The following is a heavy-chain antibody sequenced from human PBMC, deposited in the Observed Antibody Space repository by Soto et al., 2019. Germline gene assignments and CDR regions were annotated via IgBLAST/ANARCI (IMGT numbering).Heavy chain of an antibody. CDR3: AKGQAGSWGGYGMDV. V-gene: IGHV3-9*01. J-gene: IGHJ6*02. CDR2: ISWNSGRI. CDR1: GFTFDDYA. Sequence: EVQLVESGGGLVQPGRSLRLSCAASGFTFDDYAMHWVRQAPGKGLEWVSGISWNSGRIGYADSVKGRFTISRDNAKNSLYLQMNSLRAEDTALYYCAKGQAGSWGGYGMDVWGQGTTVTVSS. D-gene: IGHD3-16*01.